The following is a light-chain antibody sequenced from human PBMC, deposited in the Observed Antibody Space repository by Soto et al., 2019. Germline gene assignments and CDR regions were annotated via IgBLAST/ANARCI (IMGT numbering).Light chain of an antibody. Sequence: EIVMTQSPATLSVSTGERATLSCRASQSISSKLAWYQQKPGQAPRLLIYGASTRATGVPARFSGSGSGTEFTLTISSLQSEDFAVYYCQQYNNWITFGQGTRLEIK. CDR3: QQYNNWIT. CDR1: QSISSK. CDR2: GAS. V-gene: IGKV3D-15*01. J-gene: IGKJ5*01.